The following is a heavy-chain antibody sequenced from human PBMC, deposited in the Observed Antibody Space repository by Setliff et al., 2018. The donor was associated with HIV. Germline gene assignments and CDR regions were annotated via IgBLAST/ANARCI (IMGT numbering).Heavy chain of an antibody. D-gene: IGHD2-15*01. Sequence: GGSLRLSCAASGFSVSSSYMSWVRQTPGKGLEWVSYISSSGSTIYYADSVKGRFTISRDNAKNSLFLQVDSLTAEDTAVYYCARSQGIGNYYMDVWGKGTTVTVSS. CDR3: ARSQGIGNYYMDV. V-gene: IGHV3-11*04. CDR2: ISSSGSTI. J-gene: IGHJ6*03. CDR1: GFSVSSSY.